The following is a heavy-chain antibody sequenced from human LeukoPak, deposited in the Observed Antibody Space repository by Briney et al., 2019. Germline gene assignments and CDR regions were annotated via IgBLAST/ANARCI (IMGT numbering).Heavy chain of an antibody. CDR3: ARADCSSSTCYLRRSWFDP. CDR2: TSPKSDFI. J-gene: IGHJ5*02. Sequence: PGGSLKLSCAGSGFSFNYYDMNWVRQAPGKGLEWVSSTSPKSDFIYYSDSVRGRFTISRDNAENSLYLQMNSLRAEDTAVYYCARADCSSSTCYLRRSWFDPWGQGTLVTVSS. V-gene: IGHV3-21*01. CDR1: GFSFNYYD. D-gene: IGHD2-2*01.